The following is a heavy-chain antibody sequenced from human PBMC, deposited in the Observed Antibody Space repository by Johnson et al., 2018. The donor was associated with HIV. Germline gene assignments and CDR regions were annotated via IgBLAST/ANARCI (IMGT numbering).Heavy chain of an antibody. CDR2: IGTTGDT. CDR1: GFTFSSYD. CDR3: PRDTGGGWRSDAFDM. Sequence: VQLVESGGGLVQPGGSLRLSCAASGFTFSSYDMHWVRQPPGKGLEWVAAIGTTGDTYYPGAVKGRFTISREIAKNSLYLQMNSLRDEDTAVYYCPRDTGGGWRSDAFDMWGQGTMVTVSS. V-gene: IGHV3-13*01. J-gene: IGHJ3*02. D-gene: IGHD3-16*01.